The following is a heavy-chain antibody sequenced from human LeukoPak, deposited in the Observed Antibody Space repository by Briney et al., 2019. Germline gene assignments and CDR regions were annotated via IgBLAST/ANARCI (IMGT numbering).Heavy chain of an antibody. CDR2: IYYSGST. J-gene: IGHJ4*02. V-gene: IGHV4-39*07. Sequence: SETLSLTCTVSGGSISSSSYYWGWIRQPPGKGLEWIGSIYYSGSTYYNPSLKSRVTISVDTSKNQFSLKLRSVTAADTAVYYCASTKRGDYYGSGSLSRWGQGTLVTVSS. D-gene: IGHD3-10*01. CDR1: GGSISSSSYY. CDR3: ASTKRGDYYGSGSLSR.